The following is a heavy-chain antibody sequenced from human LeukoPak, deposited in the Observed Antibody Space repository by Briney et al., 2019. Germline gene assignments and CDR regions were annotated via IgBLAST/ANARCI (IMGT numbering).Heavy chain of an antibody. CDR1: GGPTSGYF. V-gene: IGHV4-59*01. CDR2: IYYSAST. CDR3: ARSSRTGGFDY. J-gene: IGHJ4*02. Sequence: KPSETLSLTCTVSGGPTSGYFWSWIRQAPGKGLEWIGYIYYSASTNYNPSLKSRVSISVDTSKNQVSLQLRSVTAADTAVYYCARSSRTGGFDYWGQGTLVTVSS. D-gene: IGHD7-27*01.